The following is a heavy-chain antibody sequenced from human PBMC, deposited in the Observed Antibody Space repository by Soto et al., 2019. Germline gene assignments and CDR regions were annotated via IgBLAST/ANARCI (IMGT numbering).Heavy chain of an antibody. J-gene: IGHJ3*02. CDR3: ARDPQTGTTAPPFDI. CDR1: GYTFTSYG. Sequence: QVQLVQSGAEVKKPGASVKVSCKASGYTFTSYGISWVRQAPGQGLEGMGWISAYNGKTNYAQKLQGRVTMTTDTSARTAYMELRSLRSDDTAVYYCARDPQTGTTAPPFDIWGQGRMVTVSS. V-gene: IGHV1-18*01. CDR2: ISAYNGKT. D-gene: IGHD1-7*01.